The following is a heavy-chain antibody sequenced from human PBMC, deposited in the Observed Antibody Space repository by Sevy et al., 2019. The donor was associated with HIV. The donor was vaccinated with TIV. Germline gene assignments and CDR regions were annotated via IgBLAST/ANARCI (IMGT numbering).Heavy chain of an antibody. V-gene: IGHV1-24*01. Sequence: TSVKVSCKVSGYTLSKLPMHWVRQAPGKGLEWMGGFDPDDGETIYAQKFQGRVIMTEDTSSDTAYMELSSLRSEDTAVYYCATLDFWSDYPFYGVDVWGQGTTVTVSS. D-gene: IGHD3-3*01. CDR1: GYTLSKLP. CDR2: FDPDDGET. J-gene: IGHJ6*02. CDR3: ATLDFWSDYPFYGVDV.